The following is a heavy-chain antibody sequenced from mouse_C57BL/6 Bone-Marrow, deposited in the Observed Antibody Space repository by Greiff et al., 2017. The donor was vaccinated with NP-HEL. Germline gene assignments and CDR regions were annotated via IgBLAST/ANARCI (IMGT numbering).Heavy chain of an antibody. CDR3: ARITTVVADFDY. CDR1: GYAFSSYW. J-gene: IGHJ2*01. D-gene: IGHD1-1*01. V-gene: IGHV1-80*01. Sequence: VQLQQSGAELVKPGASVKISCKASGYAFSSYWMNWVKQRPGKGLEWIGQIYPGDGDTNYNGKFKGKATLTADKSSSTAYMQFSSLTSEDSAFYFCARITTVVADFDYWGQGTTLTGSS. CDR2: IYPGDGDT.